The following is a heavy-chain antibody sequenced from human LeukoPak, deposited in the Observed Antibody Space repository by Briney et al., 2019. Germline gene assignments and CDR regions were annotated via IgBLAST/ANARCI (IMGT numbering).Heavy chain of an antibody. CDR1: GFTFSSYA. CDR2: ISGSGGSA. Sequence: PGGSLRLSCAASGFTFSSYAMSWVRQAPGKGLEWVSVISGSGGSAYYADSVKGRFTISRDNSKNTLYLQMNSLRAKDTAVYYCAKAPNRDGYNVLFDYWGQGTLVTVSS. V-gene: IGHV3-23*01. CDR3: AKAPNRDGYNVLFDY. D-gene: IGHD5-24*01. J-gene: IGHJ4*02.